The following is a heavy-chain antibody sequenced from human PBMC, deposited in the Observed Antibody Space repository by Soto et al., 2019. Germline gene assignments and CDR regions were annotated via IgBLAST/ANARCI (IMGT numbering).Heavy chain of an antibody. Sequence: PSETLSLTCTVSGGSVSGYYWGWIRQTPGKRLEWIGYVYYTGSAYYNPSLKSRVAISVDTSKNQFFLKLNSVTPADTAVYYCERESLGYYYESSGPAWGQGTLVTVYS. CDR3: ERESLGYYYESSGPA. J-gene: IGHJ5*02. CDR2: VYYTGSA. CDR1: GGSVSGYY. D-gene: IGHD3-22*01. V-gene: IGHV4-59*02.